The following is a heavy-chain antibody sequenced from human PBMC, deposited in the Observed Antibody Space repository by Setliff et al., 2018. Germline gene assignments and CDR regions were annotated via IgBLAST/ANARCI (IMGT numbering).Heavy chain of an antibody. Sequence: HPGGSLRLSCVASGFTFSNYAMSWVRQAPGKGLEWLSAIGGSDGKIYYTDSVKGRFTISRDNSKNTLYLQMNSLRTEDTAIYYCAKDPPGYDGHDYWGQGTLVTVSS. D-gene: IGHD5-12*01. CDR2: IGGSDGKI. CDR1: GFTFSNYA. CDR3: AKDPPGYDGHDY. J-gene: IGHJ4*02. V-gene: IGHV3-23*01.